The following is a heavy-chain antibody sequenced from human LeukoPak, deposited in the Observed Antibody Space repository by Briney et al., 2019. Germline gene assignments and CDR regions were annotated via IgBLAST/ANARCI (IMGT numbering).Heavy chain of an antibody. CDR2: INQDGTGQ. Sequence: AGGSLRLSCVASGFTFTSFYMSWVRQAPGKGLEWVAQINQDGTGQFYVDSVRGRLTISRDNAKTSVHLQMDSLSAEDTGVYYCAREQWWRLDYWGQGTLVTVSS. V-gene: IGHV3-7*01. CDR3: AREQWWRLDY. J-gene: IGHJ4*02. D-gene: IGHD2-21*02. CDR1: GFTFTSFY.